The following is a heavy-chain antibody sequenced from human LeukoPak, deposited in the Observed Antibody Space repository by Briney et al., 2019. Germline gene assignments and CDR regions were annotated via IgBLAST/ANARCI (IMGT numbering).Heavy chain of an antibody. CDR1: GFNPSVYW. D-gene: IGHD4-17*01. CDR2: INQDESEK. V-gene: IGHV3-7*01. CDR3: ARIVWTETTYRPLDN. J-gene: IGHJ3*02. Sequence: PGGSLRPSCAASGFNPSVYWMSWVRQAPGKGLEWVANINQDESEKYYVGSVEGRFTISRDKAKNSLYLEMNSLRVEDTALYYCARIVWTETTYRPLDNWGQGTMVTVSS.